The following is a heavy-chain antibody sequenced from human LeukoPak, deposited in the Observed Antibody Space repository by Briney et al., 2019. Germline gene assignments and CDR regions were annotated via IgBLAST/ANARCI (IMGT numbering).Heavy chain of an antibody. CDR2: INPSSGGT. CDR1: GYTFTGYY. Sequence: ASVKVSCKASGYTFTGYYMHWVRQAPGQGLEWMGRINPSSGGTNYAQKFQGRVTMTRDTSISTAYMELSRLRSDDTAVYYCARGGYYGDYVVYWGQGTLVTVSS. V-gene: IGHV1-2*06. CDR3: ARGGYYGDYVVY. D-gene: IGHD4-17*01. J-gene: IGHJ4*02.